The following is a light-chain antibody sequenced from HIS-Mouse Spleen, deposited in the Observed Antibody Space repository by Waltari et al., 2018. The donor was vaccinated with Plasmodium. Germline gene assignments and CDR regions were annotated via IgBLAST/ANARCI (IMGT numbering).Light chain of an antibody. CDR2: AAS. J-gene: IGKJ2*01. CDR3: QQRNSYPYT. CDR1: QGISSY. Sequence: DIQLTQSPSFLSASVGDRVTITCRASQGISSYLAWYQQKPWKAPKLLIYAASTLQSGVPSRCSGSGSGTEFTLTISSLQPEDFATYYCQQRNSYPYTFGQGTKLEIK. V-gene: IGKV1-9*01.